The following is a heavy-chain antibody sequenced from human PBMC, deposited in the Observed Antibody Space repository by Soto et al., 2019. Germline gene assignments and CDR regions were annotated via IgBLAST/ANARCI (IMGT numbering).Heavy chain of an antibody. CDR3: ASGIAALVY. V-gene: IGHV3-23*01. CDR1: GFTFSSYA. J-gene: IGHJ4*02. Sequence: GGSLRLSGAASGFTFSSYAISWVRQAPGKGLXWVXXIXGXGXSXXXXDSVKGRFTISRDNSKNTLYLQMNSLRAEDTAVYYCASGIAALVYWGQGTLVTVSS. CDR2: IXGXGXSX. D-gene: IGHD6-6*01.